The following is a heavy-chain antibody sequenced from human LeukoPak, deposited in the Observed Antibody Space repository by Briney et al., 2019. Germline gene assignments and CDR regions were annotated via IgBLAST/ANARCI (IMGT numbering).Heavy chain of an antibody. V-gene: IGHV3-30*04. Sequence: PGRSLRLSCAASGFTFSSYAMHWVRQAPGKGLEWVAVISYDGSNKYYADSVKGRFTISRDNSKNKLYLQMNSLRAEDTAVYYCARQKARGLQWDYYGMDVWGQGTTVTVSS. CDR1: GFTFSSYA. CDR3: ARQKARGLQWDYYGMDV. J-gene: IGHJ6*02. CDR2: ISYDGSNK. D-gene: IGHD5-24*01.